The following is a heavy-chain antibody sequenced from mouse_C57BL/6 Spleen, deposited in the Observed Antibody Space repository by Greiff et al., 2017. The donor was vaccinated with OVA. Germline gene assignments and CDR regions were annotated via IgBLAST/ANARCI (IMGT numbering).Heavy chain of an antibody. V-gene: IGHV3-6*01. CDR3: AREGGWAWFAY. CDR1: GYSITSGYY. Sequence: EVQLQESGPGLVKPSQSLSLTCSVSGYSITSGYYWYWIRQFPGNKLEWMGFISYDGSNNYNPSLQNRISITRDTSKNQFFLKLNSVTTEDTATYYCAREGGWAWFAYWGQGTLVTVSA. D-gene: IGHD3-3*01. CDR2: ISYDGSN. J-gene: IGHJ3*01.